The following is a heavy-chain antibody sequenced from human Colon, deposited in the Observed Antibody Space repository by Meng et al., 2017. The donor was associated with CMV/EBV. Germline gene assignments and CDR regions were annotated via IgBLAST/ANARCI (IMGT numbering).Heavy chain of an antibody. CDR1: GYTFTDYY. Sequence: GESLKISCKASGYTFTDYYIHWMRQAPGQGLEWMGWINTYSGDPYLAQNFQGRVTLTRDTPLTTAYMELGSLRSDDTALYFCARAPYSGDHLINDYWGQGTLVTVSS. V-gene: IGHV1-2*02. CDR2: INTYSGDP. CDR3: ARAPYSGDHLINDY. D-gene: IGHD1-26*01. J-gene: IGHJ4*02.